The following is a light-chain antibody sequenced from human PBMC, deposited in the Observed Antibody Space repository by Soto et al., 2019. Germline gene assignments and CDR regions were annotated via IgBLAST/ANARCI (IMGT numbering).Light chain of an antibody. Sequence: EIVMTLSPATLSVYPGERATLSCRASQSVSSNLAWYQQKPGQAPRLLIYGASTRATGIPARFSCSGSGTEFTLTISSLQSEDFAVYYCQQYNNWPPWTVGQGTKVEIK. J-gene: IGKJ1*01. CDR2: GAS. CDR3: QQYNNWPPWT. CDR1: QSVSSN. V-gene: IGKV3-15*01.